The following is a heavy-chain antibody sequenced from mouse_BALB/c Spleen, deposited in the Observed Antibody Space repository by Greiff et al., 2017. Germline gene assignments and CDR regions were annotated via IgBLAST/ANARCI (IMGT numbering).Heavy chain of an antibody. CDR3: ARSGNYGYDRAAWFAY. Sequence: VQLQQSGPELVKPGASVKISCKASGYSFTSYYIHWVKQRPGQGLEWIGWIFPGSGNTKYNEKFKGKATLTADTSSSTAYMQLSSLTSEDSAVYFCARSGNYGYDRAAWFAYWGQGTLVTVSA. J-gene: IGHJ3*01. V-gene: IGHV1-66*01. D-gene: IGHD2-2*01. CDR1: GYSFTSYY. CDR2: IFPGSGNT.